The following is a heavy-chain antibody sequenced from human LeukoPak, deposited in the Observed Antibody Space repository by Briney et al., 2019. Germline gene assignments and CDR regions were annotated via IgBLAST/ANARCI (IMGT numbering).Heavy chain of an antibody. CDR2: IYYNGST. D-gene: IGHD1-1*01. CDR1: GGPISLSSYY. CDR3: AREKKTETTRWFDP. J-gene: IGHJ5*02. Sequence: PSETLSLACTMYGGPISLSSYYWCWIRQPPGKGLDWIGSIYYNGSTYYNPSLKSREVISLDTSKNQFSLKLSSVTAADTAVYYCAREKKTETTRWFDPWGQGTLVTVSS. V-gene: IGHV4-39*02.